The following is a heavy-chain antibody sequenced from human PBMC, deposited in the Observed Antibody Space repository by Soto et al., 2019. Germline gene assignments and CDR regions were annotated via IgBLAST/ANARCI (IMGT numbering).Heavy chain of an antibody. CDR1: GFTFSSYA. Sequence: PGGSLRLSCAASGFTFSSYAMHWVRQAPGKGLEWVAVISYDGSNKYYADSVKGRFTISRDNSKNTLYLQMNSLRAEDTAVYYCAREVLAARPLDYWGQGTLVTVSS. D-gene: IGHD6-6*01. CDR2: ISYDGSNK. V-gene: IGHV3-30-3*01. J-gene: IGHJ4*02. CDR3: AREVLAARPLDY.